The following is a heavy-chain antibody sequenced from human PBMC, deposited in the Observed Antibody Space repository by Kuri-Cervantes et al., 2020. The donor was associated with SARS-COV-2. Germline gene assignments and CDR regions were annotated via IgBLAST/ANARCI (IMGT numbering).Heavy chain of an antibody. J-gene: IGHJ4*02. CDR1: GGSISSYY. V-gene: IGHV4-59*01. D-gene: IGHD3-22*01. Sequence: SETLSLTCTVSGGSISSYYWSWIRQPPGKGLEWIGYIYYSGSTNYNPSLKSRVTISVDTSKNQFSLKLSSVTAADTAVYYCARDRSSSGYPDYWGQGTLVTVSS. CDR3: ARDRSSSGYPDY. CDR2: IYYSGST.